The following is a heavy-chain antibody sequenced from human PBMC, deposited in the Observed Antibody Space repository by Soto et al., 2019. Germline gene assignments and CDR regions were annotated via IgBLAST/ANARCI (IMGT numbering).Heavy chain of an antibody. CDR3: ANPPPTYYYDSSGSYYFDY. CDR1: GFTFSSYA. V-gene: IGHV3-23*01. D-gene: IGHD3-22*01. CDR2: ISGSGGST. J-gene: IGHJ4*02. Sequence: GGSLRLSCAASGFTFSSYAMSWVRQAPGKGLEWVSAISGSGGSTYHADSVKGRFTISRDNSKNTLYLQMNSLRAEDTAVYYCANPPPTYYYDSSGSYYFDYWGQGTLVTVSS.